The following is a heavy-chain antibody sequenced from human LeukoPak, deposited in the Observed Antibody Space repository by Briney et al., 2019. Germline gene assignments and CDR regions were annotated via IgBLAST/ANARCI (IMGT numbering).Heavy chain of an antibody. CDR2: ISHSGST. V-gene: IGHV4-34*01. Sequence: SETLSLTCAVYGGSFSGYYWSWIRLPPGKGLEWIGEISHSGSTNYNSSLKSRVTISVDTSKNQFYLKLSSVTAADTAVYYCARGGQLWYYYMDVWGKGTTVTVSS. D-gene: IGHD6-13*01. J-gene: IGHJ6*03. CDR1: GGSFSGYY. CDR3: ARGGQLWYYYMDV.